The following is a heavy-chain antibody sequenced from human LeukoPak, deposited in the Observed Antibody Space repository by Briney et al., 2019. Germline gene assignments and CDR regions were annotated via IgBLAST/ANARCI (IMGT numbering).Heavy chain of an antibody. CDR3: ASLTTVTTGPIDY. D-gene: IGHD4-17*01. Sequence: GGSLRLSCAVSGFTFGSYWMNWVRQAPGKGLEWVSSISSSSSYIYYADSVKGRFTISRDNAKNSLYLQMNSLRAEDTAVYYCASLTTVTTGPIDYWGQGTLVTVSS. CDR2: ISSSSSYI. J-gene: IGHJ4*02. V-gene: IGHV3-21*01. CDR1: GFTFGSYW.